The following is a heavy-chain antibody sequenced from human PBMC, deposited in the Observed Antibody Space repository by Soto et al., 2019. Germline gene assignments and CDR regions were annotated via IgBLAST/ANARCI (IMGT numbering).Heavy chain of an antibody. V-gene: IGHV3-7*01. CDR3: ARGGATTAGTGDN. CDR2: IKQDGSET. Sequence: ELQLVESGGGLGQPGGSLRLSCVVSGFSFSNYWMSWVRQAPGKGLEWVANIKQDGSETYYVDSVKGRFTISRDNAENSLYLQMTSLRGDDTAVYYCARGGATTAGTGDNWGQGTLVIVSS. CDR1: GFSFSNYW. D-gene: IGHD6-19*01. J-gene: IGHJ4*02.